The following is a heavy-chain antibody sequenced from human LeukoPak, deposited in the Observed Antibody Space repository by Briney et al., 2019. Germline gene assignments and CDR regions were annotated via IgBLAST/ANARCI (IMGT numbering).Heavy chain of an antibody. J-gene: IGHJ5*02. CDR3: ARGRPYGSGSYYTWFDP. CDR2: INPNSGGT. CDR1: GYTFTGYY. D-gene: IGHD3-10*01. V-gene: IGHV1-2*04. Sequence: ASVKVSCKASGYTFTGYYMHWVRQAPGQGLEWMGWINPNSGGTNYAQKFQGWVTMTRDTSISTAYMELSRPRSDDTAVYYCARGRPYGSGSYYTWFDPWGQGTLVTVSS.